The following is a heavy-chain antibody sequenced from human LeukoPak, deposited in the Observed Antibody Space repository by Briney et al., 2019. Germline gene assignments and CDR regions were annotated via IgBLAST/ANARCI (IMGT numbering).Heavy chain of an antibody. CDR1: GYSFTSYW. J-gene: IGHJ4*02. D-gene: IGHD1-26*01. V-gene: IGHV5-51*01. Sequence: GESLKISCKGSGYSFTSYWIGWVRQMPGKGLEWMGIIYPGDSDTRYSPSFQGQVTISADKSISTAYLQWSSLKASDTAMYYCARTVGATFGLDYFDYWGQGTLVTVSP. CDR2: IYPGDSDT. CDR3: ARTVGATFGLDYFDY.